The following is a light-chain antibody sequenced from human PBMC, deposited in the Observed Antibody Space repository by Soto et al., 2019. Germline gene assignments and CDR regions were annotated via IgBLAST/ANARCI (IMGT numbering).Light chain of an antibody. J-gene: IGKJ2*01. CDR3: QQFFGASYT. V-gene: IGKV4-1*01. CDR2: WAS. Sequence: DIVMTQSPASLTVSLGERATINCKSSQSVLYRHTNKNYLAWYQQKPGQPPKLLIYWASIRESGVPDRFSGSGSGTDFTLTINNLQAEDVAVYYCQQFFGASYTFGQGTKLEL. CDR1: QSVLYRHTNKNY.